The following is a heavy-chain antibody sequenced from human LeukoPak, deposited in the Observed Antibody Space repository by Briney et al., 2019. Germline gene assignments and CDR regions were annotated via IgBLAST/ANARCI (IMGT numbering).Heavy chain of an antibody. V-gene: IGHV4-39*07. Sequence: SETLSLTCTVSGGSISSNTYYWGWIRQPPGKGLEWIGSIYYSGSTYYNPSLKSRVTISVDTSKNQFSLKLSSVTAADTAVYYCARGRRLLQNWFDPWGQGTLVTVSS. CDR2: IYYSGST. J-gene: IGHJ5*02. CDR3: ARGRRLLQNWFDP. CDR1: GGSISSNTYY. D-gene: IGHD2-15*01.